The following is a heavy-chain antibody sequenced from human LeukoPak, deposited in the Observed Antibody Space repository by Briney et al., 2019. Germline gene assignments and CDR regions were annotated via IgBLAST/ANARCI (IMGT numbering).Heavy chain of an antibody. J-gene: IGHJ4*02. CDR1: GFTFSSYG. V-gene: IGHV3-33*01. CDR2: IWYDGSNK. Sequence: GGSLRLSCAASGFTFSSYGMHWVRQAPGKGLEWVAVIWYDGSNKYYADSVKGRFTISRDNSKNTLYLQMNSLRAEDTAVYYCARDLRGVTIFGVVIMGGFIDWGQGTLVTVSS. CDR3: ARDLRGVTIFGVVIMGGFID. D-gene: IGHD3-3*01.